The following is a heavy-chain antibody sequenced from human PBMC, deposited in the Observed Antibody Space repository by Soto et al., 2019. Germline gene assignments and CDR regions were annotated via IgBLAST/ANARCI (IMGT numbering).Heavy chain of an antibody. J-gene: IGHJ4*02. CDR3: ARGLSTMVRGVIIFDY. CDR1: GYTFTGYY. V-gene: IGHV1-2*04. Sequence: ASVKVSCKASGYTFTGYYRHWVRQAPGQGLEWMGWINPNSGGTNYAQKFQGWVTMTRDTSISTAYMELSRLRSDDTAVYYCARGLSTMVRGVIIFDYWGQGTLVTVSS. D-gene: IGHD3-10*01. CDR2: INPNSGGT.